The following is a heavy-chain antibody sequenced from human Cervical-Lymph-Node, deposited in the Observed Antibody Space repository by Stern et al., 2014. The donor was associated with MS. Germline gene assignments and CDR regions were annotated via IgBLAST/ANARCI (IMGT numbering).Heavy chain of an antibody. Sequence: VQLVESGAEVRKPGASVKVSCKASGYAFTNYYLHWVRQAPGQGLEWMGWMNPQSGNAVYSQEFQGRVSMTRNTSIGTAYLELGGLTSDDTAVFYCARVPRPGVHFDYWGQGTLVTVTS. V-gene: IGHV1-8*01. J-gene: IGHJ4*02. CDR3: ARVPRPGVHFDY. CDR1: GYAFTNYY. CDR2: MNPQSGNA. D-gene: IGHD3-10*01.